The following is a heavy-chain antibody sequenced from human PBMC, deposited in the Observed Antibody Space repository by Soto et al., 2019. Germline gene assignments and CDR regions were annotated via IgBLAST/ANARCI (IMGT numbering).Heavy chain of an antibody. CDR2: IYHSGTT. V-gene: IGHV4-31*03. CDR3: ARVRVSQLLGWFDP. D-gene: IGHD2-2*01. J-gene: IGHJ5*02. CDR1: GGSISSGGYY. Sequence: QVQLQESGPGLVKPSQTLSLTCTVSGGSISSGGYYWSWIRQHPGKGLEWIGYIYHSGTTYYNPSLKSRVTISVDTSKNQFALKLTSVTAADTAVYYCARVRVSQLLGWFDPWGQGTLVTVSS.